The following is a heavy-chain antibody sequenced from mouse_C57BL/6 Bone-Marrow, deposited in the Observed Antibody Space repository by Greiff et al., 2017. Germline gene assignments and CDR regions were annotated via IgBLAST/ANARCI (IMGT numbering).Heavy chain of an antibody. CDR1: GYTFTGYW. V-gene: IGHV1-9*01. CDR2: ILPGSGST. D-gene: IGHD2-4*01. CDR3: AQGDDYDDGFYYFDY. J-gene: IGHJ2*01. Sequence: QVQLQQSGAELMKPGASVKLSCKATGYTFTGYWIEWVKQRPGHGLEWIGEILPGSGSTNYNEKFKGKATFTADTSSNTAYMQLSSLTTEDSSIYYCAQGDDYDDGFYYFDYWGQGTTLTVSS.